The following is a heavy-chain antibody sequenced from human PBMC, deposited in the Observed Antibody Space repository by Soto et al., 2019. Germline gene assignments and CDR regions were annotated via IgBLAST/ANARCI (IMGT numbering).Heavy chain of an antibody. J-gene: IGHJ4*02. Sequence: SETLSLTYTVSGGSVSSGSYYWSWIRQPPGKGLEWIGYIYYSGSTNYNPSLKSRVTISVDTSKNQFSLKLSSVTAADTAVYYCARYTMVRGVIYFDYWGQGTLVTVSS. V-gene: IGHV4-61*01. CDR1: GGSVSSGSYY. D-gene: IGHD3-10*01. CDR3: ARYTMVRGVIYFDY. CDR2: IYYSGST.